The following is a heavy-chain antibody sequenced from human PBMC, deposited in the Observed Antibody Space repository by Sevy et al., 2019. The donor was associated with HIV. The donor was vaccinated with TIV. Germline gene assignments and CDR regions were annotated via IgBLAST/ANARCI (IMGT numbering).Heavy chain of an antibody. J-gene: IGHJ6*03. CDR2: ISYDGSNK. V-gene: IGHV3-30-3*01. D-gene: IGHD3-10*01. CDR1: GFTFSSYA. CDR3: ARDGSGSNYYMDV. Sequence: GGSLRLSCAASGFTFSSYAMHWVRQAPGKGLEGVAVISYDGSNKYYADSVKGRFTISRDNSKNTLYLQMNSLRAEDTAVYYCARDGSGSNYYMDVWGKGTTVTVSS.